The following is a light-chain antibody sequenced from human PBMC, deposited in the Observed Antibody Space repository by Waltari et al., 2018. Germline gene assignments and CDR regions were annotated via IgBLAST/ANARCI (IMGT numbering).Light chain of an antibody. V-gene: IGLV2-11*01. CDR2: GVY. CDR1: SSDVGAYDY. CDR3: CSYANAKWV. Sequence: QSVLTQPRSVSGSPGQSVAISCTGTSSDVGAYDYVSWYQQYPGKAPKVMIYGVYKRPSGVPVRFSGSKSGNTASLTISGLQAEDEAGYYCCSYANAKWVFGGGTRLTVL. J-gene: IGLJ3*02.